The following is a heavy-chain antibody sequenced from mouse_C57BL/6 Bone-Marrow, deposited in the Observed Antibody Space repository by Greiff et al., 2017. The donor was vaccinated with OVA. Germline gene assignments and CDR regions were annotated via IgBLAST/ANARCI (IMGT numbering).Heavy chain of an antibody. J-gene: IGHJ3*01. CDR2: ISDGGSYT. CDR3: ASLTPFAY. D-gene: IGHD4-1*01. CDR1: GFTFSSYA. V-gene: IGHV5-4*03. Sequence: DVMLVESGGGLVKPGGSLKLSCAASGFTFSSYAMSWVRQTPEKRLEWVATISDGGSYTYYPDNVKGRFTISRDNAKNNLYLQMSHLKSEDTAMYYCASLTPFAYWGQGTLVTVSA.